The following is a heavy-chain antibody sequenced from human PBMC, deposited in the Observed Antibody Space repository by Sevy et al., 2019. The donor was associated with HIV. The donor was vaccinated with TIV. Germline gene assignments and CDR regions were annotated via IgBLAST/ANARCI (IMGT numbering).Heavy chain of an antibody. CDR3: VKGGGRGIAAAGRTAVAHMDV. D-gene: IGHD6-13*01. CDR1: GFTFSSYA. V-gene: IGHV3-64D*06. Sequence: GGSLRLSCSASGFTFSSYAMHWVRQAPGKGLEYVSAISSNGGSTYYADSVKGRFTISRDNSKNTLYLQMSSLRAEDTAVHYCVKGGGRGIAAAGRTAVAHMDVWGKGTTVTVSS. J-gene: IGHJ6*03. CDR2: ISSNGGST.